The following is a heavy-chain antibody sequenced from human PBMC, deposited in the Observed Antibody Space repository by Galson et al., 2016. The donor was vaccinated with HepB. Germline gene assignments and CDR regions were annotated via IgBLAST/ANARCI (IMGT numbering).Heavy chain of an antibody. D-gene: IGHD1-20*01. CDR3: ARGGFDNWDEADPFDY. J-gene: IGHJ4*02. CDR2: IIPMFGTA. CDR1: GGTFSRYP. V-gene: IGHV1-69*13. Sequence: SVKVSCKASGGTFSRYPISWVRQAPGQGLEWMGGIIPMFGTAKYAQKFQGRVTITADESTSTGYMDLTSLRSKDTAVYYCARGGFDNWDEADPFDYWGQGTLVTVSS.